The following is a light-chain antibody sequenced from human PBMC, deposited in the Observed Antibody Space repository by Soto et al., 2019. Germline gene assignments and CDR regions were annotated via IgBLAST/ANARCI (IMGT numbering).Light chain of an antibody. CDR2: NIN. CDR1: SSNIGTTT. J-gene: IGLJ2*01. CDR3: SSWDDSLNGVV. Sequence: QSVLTQPPSASGAPGQRVTISCSGSSSNIGTTTVNWYQHVPGTAPKLLIYNINQRPSGVPDRFSGSRSGTSASLAISGPQSEDEADYYCSSWDDSLNGVVFGRGTKLTVL. V-gene: IGLV1-44*01.